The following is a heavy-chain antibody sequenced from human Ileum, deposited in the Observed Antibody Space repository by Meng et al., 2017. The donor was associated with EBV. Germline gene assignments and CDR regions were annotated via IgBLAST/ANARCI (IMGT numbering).Heavy chain of an antibody. D-gene: IGHD2-15*01. CDR2: TSHSGST. CDR3: ARGGWSLDY. CDR1: GGSISRSDW. J-gene: IGHJ4*02. Sequence: QVQLQGSGPGLVKPSETLSLTCAVSGGSISRSDWWSWVRQPPGKGLEWIGETSHSGSTNYSPSLKSRVTISLDKSKNQLSLKLNSVTAADTAVYYCARGGWSLDYWGQGTLVTVSS. V-gene: IGHV4-4*02.